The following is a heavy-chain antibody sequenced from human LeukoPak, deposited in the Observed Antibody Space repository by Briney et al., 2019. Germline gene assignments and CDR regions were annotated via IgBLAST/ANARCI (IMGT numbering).Heavy chain of an antibody. CDR2: ISSSGSTK. Sequence: GSLRLSCAASKFMFSSYEMNWVRQAPGNGLEWVSYISSSGSTKYYADSVKGRFTISRDNAKNSLYLQMNSLRAGDTAVYYGARPGRGYSGDEGYWRQGTLVTVSS. CDR1: KFMFSSYE. D-gene: IGHD5-12*01. V-gene: IGHV3-48*03. J-gene: IGHJ4*02. CDR3: ARPGRGYSGDEGY.